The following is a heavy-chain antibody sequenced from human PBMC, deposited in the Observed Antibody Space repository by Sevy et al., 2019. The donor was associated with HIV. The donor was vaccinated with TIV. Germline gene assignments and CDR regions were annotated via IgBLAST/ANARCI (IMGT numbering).Heavy chain of an antibody. CDR1: GGSITSLY. CDR2: IYYNGHI. J-gene: IGHJ4*02. D-gene: IGHD1-26*01. V-gene: IGHV4-59*08. CDR3: AGENAWGRGYS. Sequence: SETLSLTCTVSGGSITSLYWNWIRQPPGQGLEWIATIYYNGHINYNPSLKSRVTLSLDTSKNQFSLRLSSVTAADTAMYYCAGENAWGRGYSWGQGTLVTVSS.